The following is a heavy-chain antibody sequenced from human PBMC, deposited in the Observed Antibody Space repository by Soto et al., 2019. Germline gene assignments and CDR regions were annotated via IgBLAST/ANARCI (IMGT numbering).Heavy chain of an antibody. D-gene: IGHD1-1*01. Sequence: QVQLQQWGAGLLKPSETLSLSCAVYGASFSGYYWNWIRQPPGKGLEWIGEINQSGSTNYSPSLKTRFTSSVDTTKKQFSLRVSSVTAADTAVYYCARRFSGTGRYFDYWGQGTLVTVSS. CDR2: INQSGST. V-gene: IGHV4-34*02. CDR1: GASFSGYY. CDR3: ARRFSGTGRYFDY. J-gene: IGHJ4*02.